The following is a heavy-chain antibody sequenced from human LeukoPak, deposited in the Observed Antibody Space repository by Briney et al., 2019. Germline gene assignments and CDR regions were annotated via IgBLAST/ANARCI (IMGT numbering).Heavy chain of an antibody. V-gene: IGHV3-23*01. J-gene: IGHJ4*02. CDR3: AKDRRLPWDYFDS. D-gene: IGHD5-12*01. CDR1: GFTFSSYA. CDR2: ISGSGGST. Sequence: GGSLRLSCAASGFTFSSYAMSWVRQAPGKGLEWVSAISGSGGSTYYADSVKGRFTISRDNSKNTLYLQMNSLRAEDTAIYYCAKDRRLPWDYFDSWGQGTLVTVSS.